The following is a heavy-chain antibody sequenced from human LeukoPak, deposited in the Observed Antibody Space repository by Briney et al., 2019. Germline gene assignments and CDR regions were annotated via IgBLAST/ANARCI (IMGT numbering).Heavy chain of an antibody. CDR3: ARDTDWNYGGWFDP. V-gene: IGHV4-4*07. CDR2: IYTSGST. CDR1: GGSINNYY. J-gene: IGHJ5*02. D-gene: IGHD1-7*01. Sequence: SETLSLTCTVSGGSINNYYWSWIRQPAGKGLEWIGRIYTSGSTNYNPSPKSRVTMSVDTSKNQFSLKLSSVTAADTAVYYCARDTDWNYGGWFDPWGQGTLVTVSS.